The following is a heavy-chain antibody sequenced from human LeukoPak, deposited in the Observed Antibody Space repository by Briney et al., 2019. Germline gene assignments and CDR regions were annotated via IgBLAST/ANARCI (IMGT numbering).Heavy chain of an antibody. CDR3: ARHPGYGYADDGFDI. V-gene: IGHV4-59*08. CDR1: GGSIKNYY. Sequence: PSETLSLTCTVSGGSIKNYYWSWIRQPPGKGLEWIGYFYYSGSTNYDPSLKSRVTISGNTYKNQFSLKLISVNVADTAEYYFARHPGYGYADDGFDIWGQGTMVTVSS. D-gene: IGHD2-2*01. J-gene: IGHJ3*02. CDR2: FYYSGST.